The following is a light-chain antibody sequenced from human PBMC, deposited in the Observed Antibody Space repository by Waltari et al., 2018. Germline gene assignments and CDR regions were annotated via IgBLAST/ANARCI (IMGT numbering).Light chain of an antibody. CDR2: AAS. CDR1: QSISSY. CDR3: QQSYSTPRT. V-gene: IGKV1-39*01. Sequence: DIQMTQSQSSLSASVGDRVTITCRASQSISSYLNWYQQKPGKAPKLLIYAASSLQIGVPSRFSGSGSGTDFTLTISSLQPEDFATYYCQQSYSTPRTFGHGTKVEIK. J-gene: IGKJ1*01.